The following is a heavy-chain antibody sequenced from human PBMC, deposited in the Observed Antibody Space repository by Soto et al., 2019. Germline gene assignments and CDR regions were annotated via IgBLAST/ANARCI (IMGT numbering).Heavy chain of an antibody. Sequence: LSLTCSVSGYSVSSSDYYWAWIRQPPGKGLEWMGSMLYSGLTSYNPSLKIRVTLSVDPSKTQFPVSLNSVTASDTAVYYCAPLSVSLSGPYGIHVWGQGTTVTVSS. CDR3: APLSVSLSGPYGIHV. J-gene: IGHJ6*02. CDR2: MLYSGLT. CDR1: GYSVSSSDYY. V-gene: IGHV4-39*01. D-gene: IGHD2-15*01.